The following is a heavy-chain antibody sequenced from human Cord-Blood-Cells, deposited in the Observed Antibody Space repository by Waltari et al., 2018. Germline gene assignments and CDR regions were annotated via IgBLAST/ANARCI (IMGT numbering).Heavy chain of an antibody. V-gene: IGHV4-34*01. Sequence: QVQLQQWGAGLLKPSATLSLTCAVYGGSFSGYYWSWLPQPPGKGPGWIGEINQSGSTNYNPSLKRRVTISVDTSKNQFSLKLSSVTAADTAVYYCARGGGYYYDSSGYYYYYGMDVWGQGTTVTVSS. CDR2: INQSGST. CDR1: GGSFSGYY. D-gene: IGHD3-22*01. J-gene: IGHJ6*02. CDR3: ARGGGYYYDSSGYYYYYGMDV.